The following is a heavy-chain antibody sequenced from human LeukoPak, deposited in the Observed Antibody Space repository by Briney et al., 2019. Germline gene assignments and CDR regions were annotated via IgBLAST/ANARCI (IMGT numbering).Heavy chain of an antibody. D-gene: IGHD6-13*01. CDR2: INHSGST. Sequence: PSETLSLTCAVYGGSFSGYYWSWIRQPPGKGLEWIGEINHSGSTNYNPSLKSRVTISVDTSKNQFSLKLSSVTAADTAVYYCAREQLVLSHFDYWGQGTLVTVSS. V-gene: IGHV4-34*01. CDR3: AREQLVLSHFDY. J-gene: IGHJ4*02. CDR1: GGSFSGYY.